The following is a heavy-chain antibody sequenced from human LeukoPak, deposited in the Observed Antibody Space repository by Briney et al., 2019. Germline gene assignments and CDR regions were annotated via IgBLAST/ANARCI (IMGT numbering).Heavy chain of an antibody. CDR2: IIPIFGTA. CDR1: GGTVSSYA. J-gene: IGHJ6*02. V-gene: IGHV1-69*13. CDR3: ARGDYSNSRSVYYYGMDV. Sequence: SVKVSCTASGGTVSSYAISWVRQAPGQGLEWMGGIIPIFGTANYAQKFQGRVTITADESTSTAYMELSSLRSEDTAVYYCARGDYSNSRSVYYYGMDVWGQGTTVTVSS. D-gene: IGHD4-11*01.